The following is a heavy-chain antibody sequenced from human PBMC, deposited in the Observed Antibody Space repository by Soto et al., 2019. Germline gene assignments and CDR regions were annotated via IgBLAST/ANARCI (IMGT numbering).Heavy chain of an antibody. CDR1: GFSLSTSGVG. D-gene: IGHD3-16*01. V-gene: IGHV2-5*02. CDR3: EHRLGGSYFDY. Sequence: QITLKESGPTLVKPTQTLTLTCTFSGFSLSTSGVGVGWIRQPPGKALEWLALIYWDDDKRYSPSLKSRLTITKDPSKHQVVRTMTNMDPVDTATYYWEHRLGGSYFDYWGQGTLVTVSS. J-gene: IGHJ4*02. CDR2: IYWDDDK.